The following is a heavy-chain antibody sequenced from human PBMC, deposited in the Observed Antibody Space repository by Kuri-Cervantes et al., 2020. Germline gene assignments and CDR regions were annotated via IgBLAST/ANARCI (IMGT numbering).Heavy chain of an antibody. J-gene: IGHJ4*02. CDR1: GYTFTSYA. Sequence: ASVKVSCKASGYTFTSYAMNWVRQAPGQGLEWMGWINTNTGNPTYAQGFTGRFVFSLDTSASTAYLQISCLKAEDTAVYYCARGGPLKWEHHYFDFWGQGTLVTVSS. CDR3: ARGGPLKWEHHYFDF. V-gene: IGHV7-4-1*02. CDR2: INTNTGNP. D-gene: IGHD1-26*01.